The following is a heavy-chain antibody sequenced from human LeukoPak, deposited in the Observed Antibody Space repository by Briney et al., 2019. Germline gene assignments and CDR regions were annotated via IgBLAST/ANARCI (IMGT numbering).Heavy chain of an antibody. CDR3: ARDPVQYDSSGYYLGY. V-gene: IGHV1-18*01. D-gene: IGHD3-22*01. Sequence: VASVKVSCKASGYTFTSYGISWVRQAPRQGLEWMGWISAYNGNTNYAQKLQGRVTMTTDTSTSTAYMELRSLRSDDTAVYYCARDPVQYDSSGYYLGYWGQGTLVTVSS. CDR1: GYTFTSYG. CDR2: ISAYNGNT. J-gene: IGHJ4*02.